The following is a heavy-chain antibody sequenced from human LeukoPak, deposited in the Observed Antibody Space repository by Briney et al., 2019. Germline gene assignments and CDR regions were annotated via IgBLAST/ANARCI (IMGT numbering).Heavy chain of an antibody. D-gene: IGHD1-26*01. J-gene: IGHJ5*02. CDR2: IYYTGST. V-gene: IGHV4-59*01. CDR1: GGSISTYY. Sequence: PSETLFLTCTVSGGSISTYYWSWIRQPPGKGLEWIGYIYYTGSTSYNPSLKSRVTMSLDASKNQFSLELNSVTPADTAVYYCARGGNYWPQWWFDPWGRGTLVSVSS. CDR3: ARGGNYWPQWWFDP.